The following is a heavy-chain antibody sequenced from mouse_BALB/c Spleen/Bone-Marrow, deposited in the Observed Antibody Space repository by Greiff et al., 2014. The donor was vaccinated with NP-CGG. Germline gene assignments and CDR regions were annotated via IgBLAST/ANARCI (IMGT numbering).Heavy chain of an antibody. V-gene: IGHV1S81*02. CDR3: TRSGNYLFAY. Sequence: VQLQESGAELVKPGASVRLSCKASGHTFTNYYMYWVKQRPGQGLEWIGEINPSNGGTNFNEKFKSKATLTVDKSSNTTYMQLSSLTSEDSAVYYCTRSGNYLFAYWGQGTLVTVSA. CDR2: INPSNGGT. D-gene: IGHD2-1*01. J-gene: IGHJ3*01. CDR1: GHTFTNYY.